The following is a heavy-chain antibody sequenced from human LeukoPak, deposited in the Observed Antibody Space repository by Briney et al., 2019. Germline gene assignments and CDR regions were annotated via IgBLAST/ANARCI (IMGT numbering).Heavy chain of an antibody. V-gene: IGHV4-61*02. CDR3: ARSSVEYYYDSSGYYYFDY. J-gene: IGHJ4*02. D-gene: IGHD3-22*01. CDR1: GGSISSGSYY. Sequence: PSETLSLTCTVSGGSISSGSYYWSWIRQPAGKGLEWIGRIYTSGSTNYNPSLKSRVTISVDTSRNQFSLKLSSVTAADTAVYYCARSSVEYYYDSSGYYYFDYWGQGTLVTVSS. CDR2: IYTSGST.